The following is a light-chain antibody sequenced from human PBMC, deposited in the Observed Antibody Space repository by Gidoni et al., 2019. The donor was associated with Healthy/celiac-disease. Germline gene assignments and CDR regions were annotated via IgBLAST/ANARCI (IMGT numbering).Light chain of an antibody. V-gene: IGLV3-25*03. CDR1: ALPKQY. CDR2: KDS. Sequence: SYELTQPPSVSVSPGQTARITCSGDALPKQYAYWYQQKPGQAPVLVIYKDSERPSGIPERFSGSSSGTTVTLTISGVQAEDEADYYCQSADSSGTYTFFGTGTKVTVL. CDR3: QSADSSGTYTF. J-gene: IGLJ1*01.